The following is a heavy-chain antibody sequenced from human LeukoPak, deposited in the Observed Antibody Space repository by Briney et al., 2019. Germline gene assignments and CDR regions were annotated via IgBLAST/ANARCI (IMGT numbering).Heavy chain of an antibody. V-gene: IGHV3-23*01. Sequence: PGGSLRLSCAASGFTFSIYGMGWVRQAPGKGLEWVSSISDNGGNTYYADSVRGRFTISRDNSRNTLYLQMNSLRAEDTAIYYCAKNGDRGAYCSGGTCYPYYYYYMDVWGKGTTVTISS. CDR2: ISDNGGNT. CDR1: GFTFSIYG. CDR3: AKNGDRGAYCSGGTCYPYYYYYMDV. D-gene: IGHD2-15*01. J-gene: IGHJ6*03.